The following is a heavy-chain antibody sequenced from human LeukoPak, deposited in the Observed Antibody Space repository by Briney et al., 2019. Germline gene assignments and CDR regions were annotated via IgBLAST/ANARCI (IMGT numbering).Heavy chain of an antibody. CDR2: IYPGDSDT. D-gene: IGHD5-18*01. CDR1: GYSFTNYW. J-gene: IGHJ4*02. CDR3: ARNSGYSYGYFDY. Sequence: GESLKISCKGSGYSFTNYWIAWVRQMPGKGLEWMGIIYPGDSDTRYSPPFQGQVTISADKSISTAYLQWSSLKASDTARYYCARNSGYSYGYFDYWGQGTLVTVSS. V-gene: IGHV5-51*01.